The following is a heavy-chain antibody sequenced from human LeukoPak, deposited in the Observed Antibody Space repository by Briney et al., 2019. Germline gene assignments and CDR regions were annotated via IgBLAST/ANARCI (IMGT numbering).Heavy chain of an antibody. Sequence: GGSLRLSCATSGFTFSSYWMSWVRQAPGKGLEWVADIKEDGSEKYYVDSVKGRFTISGDNAKNSLYLQMNSLRAEDTAVYYCALNPDYYGSGSFDYWGQGTLVTVSS. CDR2: IKEDGSEK. CDR1: GFTFSSYW. J-gene: IGHJ4*02. CDR3: ALNPDYYGSGSFDY. V-gene: IGHV3-7*01. D-gene: IGHD3-10*01.